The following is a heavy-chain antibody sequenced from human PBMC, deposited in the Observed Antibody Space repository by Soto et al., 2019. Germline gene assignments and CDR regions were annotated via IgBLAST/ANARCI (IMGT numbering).Heavy chain of an antibody. J-gene: IGHJ4*02. CDR3: IKIGYCNNCIFNFDY. CDR2: IYYSGST. Sequence: TENPYITCTVYADSINRNCYYCALFRQTKGKGLEWIGSIYYSGSTYYNPSLKSRVTISIDTSKNQFSLKMSSVTAPDTAIFFCIKIGYCNNCIFNFDYCAQVT. CDR1: ADSINRNCYY. V-gene: IGHV4-39*05. D-gene: IGHD2-8*01.